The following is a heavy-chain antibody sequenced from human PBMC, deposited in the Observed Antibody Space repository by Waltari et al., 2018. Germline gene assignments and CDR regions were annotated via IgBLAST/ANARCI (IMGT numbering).Heavy chain of an antibody. V-gene: IGHV1-18*01. CDR3: ARVWKPWYNWNSGATFGFDY. D-gene: IGHD1-7*01. CDR2: ISAYNGNT. CDR1: GYTFTSYG. Sequence: QVQLVQSGAEVKKPGASVTVSCKASGYTFTSYGISWVRQAPGQGLEWMGWISAYNGNTNYAQKLQGRVTMTTDTSTSTAYMELRSLRSDDTAVYYCARVWKPWYNWNSGATFGFDYWGQGTLVTVSS. J-gene: IGHJ4*02.